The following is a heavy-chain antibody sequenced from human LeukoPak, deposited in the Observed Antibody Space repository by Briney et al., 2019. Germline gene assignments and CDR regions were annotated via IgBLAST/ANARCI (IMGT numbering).Heavy chain of an antibody. CDR1: GGSISSHY. CDR3: ARVGGAYGDNDAFDI. V-gene: IGHV4-59*11. CDR2: IYYSGST. D-gene: IGHD4-17*01. J-gene: IGHJ3*02. Sequence: SDTLSLTCTLSGGSISSHYWRWIRQPPGKGLEWLGYIYYSGSTNYNPSLKSRVTISVDTSKNQFPLKLSSVTAADTAVYYCARVGGAYGDNDAFDIWGQGTMVTVSS.